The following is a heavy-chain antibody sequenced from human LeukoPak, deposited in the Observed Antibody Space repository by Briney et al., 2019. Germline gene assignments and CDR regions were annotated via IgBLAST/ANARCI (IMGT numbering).Heavy chain of an antibody. CDR2: ISSSSSYI. V-gene: IGHV3-21*01. Sequence: GGSLRLSCAASGFTFSSYSMNWVRQAPGKGLEWVSSISSSSSYIYYADSVKGRFTISRDNAKNSLYLQMNSLRAEDTAVYYCAKAQNRGYSYGYPYFEYWGQGTLVTVSS. CDR1: GFTFSSYS. J-gene: IGHJ4*02. D-gene: IGHD5-18*01. CDR3: AKAQNRGYSYGYPYFEY.